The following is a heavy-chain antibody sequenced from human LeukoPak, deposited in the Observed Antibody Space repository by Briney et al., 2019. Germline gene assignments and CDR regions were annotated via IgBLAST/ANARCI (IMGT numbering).Heavy chain of an antibody. V-gene: IGHV3-23*01. D-gene: IGHD2-21*02. CDR1: GFTFSSYA. CDR2: ISGSGGST. Sequence: PGGSLRLSCAASGFTFSSYAMSWVRQAPGKGLEWVSAISGSGGSTYYADSVKGRFTISRDNSKNTLYLQMNSLRAEDTAVHYCAKDQAPSYCGGDCHKDDYWGQGTLVTVSS. J-gene: IGHJ4*02. CDR3: AKDQAPSYCGGDCHKDDY.